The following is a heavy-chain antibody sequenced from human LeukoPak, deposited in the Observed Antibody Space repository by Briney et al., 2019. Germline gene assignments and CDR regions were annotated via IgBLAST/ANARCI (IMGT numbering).Heavy chain of an antibody. J-gene: IGHJ3*02. Sequence: PGGSLRLSCAASGFTFSSYGMSWVRQAPGKGLEWVSAISGSGGSTYYADSVKGRFTISRDNSKNTLYLQMNSLRAEDTAVYYCAKIRSEMATIGDAFDIWGQGTMVTVSS. D-gene: IGHD5-24*01. CDR3: AKIRSEMATIGDAFDI. CDR2: ISGSGGST. CDR1: GFTFSSYG. V-gene: IGHV3-23*01.